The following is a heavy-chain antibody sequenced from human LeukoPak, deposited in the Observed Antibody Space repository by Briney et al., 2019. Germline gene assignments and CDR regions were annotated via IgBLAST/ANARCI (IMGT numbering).Heavy chain of an antibody. CDR2: ISSYNGNT. CDR1: GYTFTSYG. CDR3: ARDASLVVATPQPWFDP. Sequence: GASVKVSCKASGYTFTSYGISWVRQAPGQGLEWMGWISSYNGNTNYAQKLQGRATMTTDTSTSTAYMELRSLRSDDTAVYYCARDASLVVATPQPWFDPWGQGTLVTVSS. V-gene: IGHV1-18*01. J-gene: IGHJ5*02. D-gene: IGHD2-21*02.